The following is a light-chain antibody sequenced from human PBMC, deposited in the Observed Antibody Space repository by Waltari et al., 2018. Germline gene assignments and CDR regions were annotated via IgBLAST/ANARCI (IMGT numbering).Light chain of an antibody. CDR3: QQYNTYPWT. CDR2: KAS. V-gene: IGKV1-5*03. Sequence: DVQMNQSPSTVSASVGDRVTITCRASQTISSWLAWYQQKPGKAPKLLIYKASTLESGVPSRFSGSGSGTEFTLTISSLQPDDFATYYCQQYNTYPWTFGQGSKV. CDR1: QTISSW. J-gene: IGKJ1*01.